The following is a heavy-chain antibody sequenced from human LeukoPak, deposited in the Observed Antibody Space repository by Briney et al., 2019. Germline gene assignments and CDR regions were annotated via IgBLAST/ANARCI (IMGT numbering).Heavy chain of an antibody. Sequence: GGSLRLSCAASGFTFGDYAMHWVRQAPGKGLEWVSRISWNSGVGGYADSVKGRFTISRDNAKNSLYLQMNSLRAEDTAVYYCARERNYDTLTGSIAFDIWGQGTMVTVSS. V-gene: IGHV3-9*01. CDR2: ISWNSGVG. D-gene: IGHD3-9*01. J-gene: IGHJ3*02. CDR1: GFTFGDYA. CDR3: ARERNYDTLTGSIAFDI.